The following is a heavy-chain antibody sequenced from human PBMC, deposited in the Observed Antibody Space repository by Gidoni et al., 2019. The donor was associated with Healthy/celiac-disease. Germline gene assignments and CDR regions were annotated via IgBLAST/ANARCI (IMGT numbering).Heavy chain of an antibody. J-gene: IGHJ4*02. CDR2: ISSSSSYT. CDR1: GCTCSDYY. V-gene: IGHV3-11*06. CDR3: ARGGLAAAFDY. Sequence: QVQLVESGGGLVKPGGSLRLSCAAYGCTCSDYYMRWIRQAPGKGLELVSYISSSSSYTNYADAVKGRFTISRDNAKNSLYLQMNSLRAEDTAVYYCARGGLAAAFDYWGQGTLVTVSS.